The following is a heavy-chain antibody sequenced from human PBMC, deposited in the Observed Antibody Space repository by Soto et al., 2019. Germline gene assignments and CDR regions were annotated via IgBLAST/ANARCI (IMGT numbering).Heavy chain of an antibody. D-gene: IGHD5-12*01. CDR2: ISSSSSTI. J-gene: IGHJ4*02. Sequence: PGGSLRLSCAASGFTFSSYSMNWVCQAPGKGLEWVSYISSSSSTIYYADSVKGRFTISRDNAKNSLYLQMNSLRDEDTAVYYCARGERWLQLGYFDYWGQGTLVTVSS. V-gene: IGHV3-48*02. CDR3: ARGERWLQLGYFDY. CDR1: GFTFSSYS.